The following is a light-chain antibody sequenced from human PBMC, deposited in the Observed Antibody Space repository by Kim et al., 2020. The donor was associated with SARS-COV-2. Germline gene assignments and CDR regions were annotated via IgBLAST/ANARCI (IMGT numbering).Light chain of an antibody. CDR2: GAS. CDR3: KKYNNDPRT. Sequence: DIQMTQSPSALSASVGDRVTITCRASQDISNSLAWYQQKPGKVPKLLIYGASTLQSRVPSRFSGSGSGTDFTLTISGLQPEDVASYYCKKYNNDPRTFGQGTKVDIK. J-gene: IGKJ1*01. CDR1: QDISNS. V-gene: IGKV1-27*01.